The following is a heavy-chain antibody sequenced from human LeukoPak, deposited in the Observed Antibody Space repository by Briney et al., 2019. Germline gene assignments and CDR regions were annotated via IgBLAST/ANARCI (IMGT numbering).Heavy chain of an antibody. CDR3: AKDGGILCSSASCHTGLFDY. CDR1: GFTFSDYY. J-gene: IGHJ4*02. Sequence: PGGSLRLSCAASGFTFSDYYISWIRQAPGKGLEWVAFIRYDGSNKYYADSVKGRFTISRDNSKNTLYLQMNSLRAEDTAVYYCAKDGGILCSSASCHTGLFDYWGQGTLVTVSS. V-gene: IGHV3-30*02. CDR2: IRYDGSNK. D-gene: IGHD2-2*02.